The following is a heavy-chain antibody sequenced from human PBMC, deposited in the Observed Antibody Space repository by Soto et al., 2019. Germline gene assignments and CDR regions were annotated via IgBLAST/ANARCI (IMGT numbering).Heavy chain of an antibody. J-gene: IGHJ5*02. Sequence: QLQLQEAGPGLVTPSQALSLTCTVSGASISVHSYYWTWIRQPPGKVLEWIGSSYYSGTTYFNPSLKSRATISVDTSKNQFSLRLTSVTAADTAIYYCTRRYNWNDNYVDPWGPGALVTVSS. CDR1: GASISVHSYY. CDR3: TRRYNWNDNYVDP. CDR2: SYYSGTT. V-gene: IGHV4-39*01. D-gene: IGHD1-20*01.